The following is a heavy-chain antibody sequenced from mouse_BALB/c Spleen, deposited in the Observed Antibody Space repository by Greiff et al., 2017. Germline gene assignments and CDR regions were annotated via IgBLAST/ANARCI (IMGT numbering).Heavy chain of an antibody. CDR1: GFTFSSYG. Sequence: EVQRVESGGGLVQPGGSLKLSCAASGFTFSSYGMSWVRQTPDKRLELVATINSNGGSTYYPDSVKGRFTISRDNAKNTLYLQMSSLKSEDTAMYYCARDEDYGYWYFDVWGAGTTVTVSS. J-gene: IGHJ1*01. D-gene: IGHD1-1*01. CDR3: ARDEDYGYWYFDV. V-gene: IGHV5-6-3*01. CDR2: INSNGGST.